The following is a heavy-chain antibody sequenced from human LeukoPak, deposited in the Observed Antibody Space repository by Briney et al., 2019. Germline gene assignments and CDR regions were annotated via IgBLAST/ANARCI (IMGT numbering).Heavy chain of an antibody. J-gene: IGHJ4*02. CDR1: GYTFTGYY. Sequence: ASVKVSCKASGYTFTGYYMHWVRQAPGQGLEWMGWINPNSGGTNYAQKFQGRVTMTRDTSICTAYMELSRLRSDDTAVYYCATVRDIVVGGGPYYFDYWGQGTLVTVSS. V-gene: IGHV1-2*02. CDR3: ATVRDIVVGGGPYYFDY. D-gene: IGHD2-15*01. CDR2: INPNSGGT.